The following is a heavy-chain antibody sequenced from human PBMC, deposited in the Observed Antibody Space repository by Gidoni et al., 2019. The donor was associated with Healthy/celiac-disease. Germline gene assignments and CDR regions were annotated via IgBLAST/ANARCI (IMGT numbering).Heavy chain of an antibody. V-gene: IGHV3-74*01. CDR1: GFTFSSYW. CDR3: ARADADAFDI. CDR2: INSDGSST. Sequence: EVQRVGSGGGSVQPGGSLGLSCEAPGFTFSSYWMHWVRQAPGKGLVWVSRINSDGSSTSYADSVKGRFTISRDNAKNTLYLQMNSLRAEDTAVYYCARADADAFDIWGQGTMVTVSS. J-gene: IGHJ3*02.